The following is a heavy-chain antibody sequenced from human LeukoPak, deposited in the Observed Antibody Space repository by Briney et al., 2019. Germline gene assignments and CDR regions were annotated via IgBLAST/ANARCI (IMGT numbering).Heavy chain of an antibody. J-gene: IGHJ3*02. CDR1: GGSISSYY. V-gene: IGHV4-59*01. D-gene: IGHD3-10*01. Sequence: SETLSLTCTVSGGSISSYYWSWIRQPPGKGLEWIGYIYYSGSTNYNPSLKSRVTISVDTSKNQFSLKLSSVTAANTAVYYCARAASGFSIIFDIWGQGTMVTVSS. CDR3: ARAASGFSIIFDI. CDR2: IYYSGST.